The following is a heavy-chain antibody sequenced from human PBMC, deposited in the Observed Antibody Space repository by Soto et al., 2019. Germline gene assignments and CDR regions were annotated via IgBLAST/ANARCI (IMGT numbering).Heavy chain of an antibody. Sequence: QVQLVQSGAEVKKPGASVKVSCKASGYTFTGYYIHWVRQAPGPGLEWMGWINPNSGCTKYPQKFRGRVTMTRDTSIITVYRSLTGLKSDDTAVDFCARDLAKGCGSAGFVDWGQGTLVAVSS. CDR1: GYTFTGYY. D-gene: IGHD6-25*01. CDR3: ARDLAKGCGSAGFVD. V-gene: IGHV1-2*02. CDR2: INPNSGCT. J-gene: IGHJ4*02.